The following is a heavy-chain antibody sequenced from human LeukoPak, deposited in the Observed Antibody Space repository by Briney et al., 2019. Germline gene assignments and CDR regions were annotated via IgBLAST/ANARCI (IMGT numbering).Heavy chain of an antibody. CDR1: GFTFSSYA. Sequence: GGSLRLSCAASGFTFSSYAMSWVRQAPGKGLEWVSAISGSGGSTYYADSVKGRFTISRDNSKNTLYLQMNSLRAEDTAVYYCAKDEREYSYGYDAFDMWGQGTMVTVSS. J-gene: IGHJ3*02. CDR2: ISGSGGST. D-gene: IGHD5-18*01. V-gene: IGHV3-23*01. CDR3: AKDEREYSYGYDAFDM.